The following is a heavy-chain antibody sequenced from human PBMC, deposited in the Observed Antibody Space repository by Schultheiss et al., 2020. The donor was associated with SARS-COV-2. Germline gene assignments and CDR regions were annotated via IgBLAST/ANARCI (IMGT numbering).Heavy chain of an antibody. J-gene: IGHJ4*02. CDR3: VKSQSGDYDPFDY. V-gene: IGHV3-21*05. Sequence: GGSLRLSCTASGFTFGDYAMSWVRQAPGKGLEWVSYISSSSSYIYYADSVKGRFTISRDNSKNTLYLQMSSLRAEDTAVYYCVKSQSGDYDPFDYWGQGTLVTVSS. CDR2: ISSSSSYI. D-gene: IGHD4-17*01. CDR1: GFTFGDYA.